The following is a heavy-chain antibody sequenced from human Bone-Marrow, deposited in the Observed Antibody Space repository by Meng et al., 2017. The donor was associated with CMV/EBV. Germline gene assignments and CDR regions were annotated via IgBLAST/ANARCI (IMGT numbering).Heavy chain of an antibody. Sequence: GGSLRLSCAASGFTFSSYSMNWVRQAPGKGLEWVSSISSSSSYIYYADSVKGRFTISRDNAKNSLYLQMNSLRAEDTAVYYCARVVEMAKYYFDYWGQGTLVTVSS. CDR3: ARVVEMAKYYFDY. V-gene: IGHV3-21*01. CDR2: ISSSSSYI. J-gene: IGHJ4*02. CDR1: GFTFSSYS. D-gene: IGHD5-24*01.